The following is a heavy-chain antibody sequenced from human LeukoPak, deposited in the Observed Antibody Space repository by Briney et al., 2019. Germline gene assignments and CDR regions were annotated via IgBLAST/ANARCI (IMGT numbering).Heavy chain of an antibody. V-gene: IGHV1-69*02. CDR3: AINWND. J-gene: IGHJ4*02. CDR2: IIPILGIA. Sequence: SVKVSCKASGGAFNSYTITWVRQAPGQGLELMGRIIPILGIANYAQKFQRRVTITADKSTSSAYMELSSLRSEDTAVYYCAINWNDWGQGTLVTVSS. D-gene: IGHD1-1*01. CDR1: GGAFNSYT.